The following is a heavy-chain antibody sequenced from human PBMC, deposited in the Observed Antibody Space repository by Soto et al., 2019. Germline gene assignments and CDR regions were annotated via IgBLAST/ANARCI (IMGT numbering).Heavy chain of an antibody. Sequence: QVQLQESGPGLVKPSETVSLTCTVSGGSISSYYWSWIRQPPGKGLEWIGYIHYSGSTKYDPSLTSRVTIPVATPKNPFSLKLSSVTAADTAVYYCARRLVRGVIDYWGQGTLVTVSS. CDR3: ARRLVRGVIDY. CDR2: IHYSGST. V-gene: IGHV4-59*08. CDR1: GGSISSYY. D-gene: IGHD3-10*01. J-gene: IGHJ4*02.